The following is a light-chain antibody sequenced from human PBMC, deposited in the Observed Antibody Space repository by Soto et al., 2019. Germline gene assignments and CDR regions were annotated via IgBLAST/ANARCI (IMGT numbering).Light chain of an antibody. V-gene: IGLV2-14*01. CDR2: EVT. CDR1: TSDVGGDKF. J-gene: IGLJ1*01. CDR3: HSQDRSLNGYV. Sequence: QSALTQPASVSGPPGQSITITCTGTTSDVGGDKFVSWYQHHPGKAPKLMIYEVTNRPSGVSDRFSGSKSGNTASLTISGLQAEDEADYYCHSQDRSLNGYVFGTGTKVTVL.